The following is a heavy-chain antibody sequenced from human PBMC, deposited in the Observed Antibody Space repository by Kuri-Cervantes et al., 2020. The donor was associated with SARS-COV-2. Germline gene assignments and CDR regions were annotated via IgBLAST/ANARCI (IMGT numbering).Heavy chain of an antibody. Sequence: GESLKISCAASRFTFSSYWMHWVRQAPGKGLVWVSRINSDGSSTSYADSVKGRFTISRDNAKNTLYLQMNSLRAEDTAVYYCARVHFRFFGVVIIRSLRDYWGQGTLVTVSS. CDR2: INSDGSST. CDR3: ARVHFRFFGVVIIRSLRDY. D-gene: IGHD3-3*01. V-gene: IGHV3-74*01. J-gene: IGHJ4*02. CDR1: RFTFSSYW.